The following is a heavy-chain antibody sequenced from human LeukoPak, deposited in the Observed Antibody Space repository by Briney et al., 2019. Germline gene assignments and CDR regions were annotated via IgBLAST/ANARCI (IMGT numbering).Heavy chain of an antibody. V-gene: IGHV3-21*04. Sequence: GGSLRLSCAASGFPFSTYSLNWVRQAPGKGLEWVSSISSSSDYIFYADSVKGRFTISRDNAKNSLYLQMNSLRAEDTALYHCARGLYSSSGAGMDVWGQGTTVTVSS. CDR2: ISSSSDYI. D-gene: IGHD6-13*01. J-gene: IGHJ6*02. CDR1: GFPFSTYS. CDR3: ARGLYSSSGAGMDV.